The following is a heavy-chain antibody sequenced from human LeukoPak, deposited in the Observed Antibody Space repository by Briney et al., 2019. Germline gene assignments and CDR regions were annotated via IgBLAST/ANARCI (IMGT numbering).Heavy chain of an antibody. Sequence: ASVKVSCKASGYTFTGYYMHWVRQAPGQGLEWMGWINPNSGGTNYAQKFQGRVTMTRDTSISTAYMELSRLRSYNTAVYYCARARYSNPPPGDYWGQGTLVTVSS. CDR1: GYTFTGYY. V-gene: IGHV1-2*02. CDR3: ARARYSNPPPGDY. J-gene: IGHJ4*02. D-gene: IGHD4-11*01. CDR2: INPNSGGT.